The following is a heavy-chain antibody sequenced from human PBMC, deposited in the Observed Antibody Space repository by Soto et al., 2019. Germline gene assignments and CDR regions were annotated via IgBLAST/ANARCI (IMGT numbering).Heavy chain of an antibody. Sequence: LSLSAAGSGCSGSRSYMNCVRQAPGKGLEWLSIIYSGGSTKYADSVKDRFTISRDTSKNTVYLHMDRLRAEDTAVYYCARDSPEYGTGSPLESWGQGTLVTV. D-gene: IGHD3-10*01. CDR1: GCSGSRSY. CDR3: ARDSPEYGTGSPLES. CDR2: IYSGGST. V-gene: IGHV3-53*01. J-gene: IGHJ4*02.